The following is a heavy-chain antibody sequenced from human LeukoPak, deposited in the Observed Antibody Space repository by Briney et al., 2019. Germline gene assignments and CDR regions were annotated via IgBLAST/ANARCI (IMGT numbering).Heavy chain of an antibody. J-gene: IGHJ4*02. CDR1: GYILTGYY. V-gene: IGHV1-2*02. D-gene: IGHD3-3*01. Sequence: SVTVSCKSYGYILTGYYMHWVRQAAGQGLEWMGLIHPNSGGKNYAQRLQGRVTLKRHTYISTAYMELSGLRSDDTAVYYCARGLIKAGPPATPHDFCSRYSDTSFDYWGQGTLVTVSS. CDR2: IHPNSGGK. CDR3: ARGLIKAGPPATPHDFCSRYSDTSFDY.